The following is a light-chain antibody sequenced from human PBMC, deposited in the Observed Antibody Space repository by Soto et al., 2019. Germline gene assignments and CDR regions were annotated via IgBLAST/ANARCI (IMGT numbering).Light chain of an antibody. CDR2: NAS. CDR3: QQRGDWPPIT. V-gene: IGKV3-11*01. CDR1: QSVSTF. J-gene: IGKJ5*01. Sequence: EIVLPQYPATLSLSPGERAILSCRASQSVSTFLAWFQQKPGQPPRLLIYNASNRTTGIPARFSGSGSGTDFTLTISSLEPEDFAVYYCQQRGDWPPITFGQGTRLEI.